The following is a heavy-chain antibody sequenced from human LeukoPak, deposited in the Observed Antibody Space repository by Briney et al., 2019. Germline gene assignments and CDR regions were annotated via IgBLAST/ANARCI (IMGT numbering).Heavy chain of an antibody. Sequence: SETLSLTCTVSGGSISSGGYYWSWIRQPPGKGLEWIGYIYHSGSTYYNPSLKSRVTISVDRSKNQFSLKLSSVTAADTAVYYCARGSITMVRGNAFDIWGQGTMVTVSS. V-gene: IGHV4-30-2*01. D-gene: IGHD3-10*01. CDR3: ARGSITMVRGNAFDI. CDR1: GGSISSGGYY. J-gene: IGHJ3*02. CDR2: IYHSGST.